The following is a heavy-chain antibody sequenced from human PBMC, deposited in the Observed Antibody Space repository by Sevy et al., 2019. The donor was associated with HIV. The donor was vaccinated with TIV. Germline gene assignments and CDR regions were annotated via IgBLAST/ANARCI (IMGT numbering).Heavy chain of an antibody. CDR3: ATVGLGYYSGSSYYQGDWFDP. CDR1: GYSLSKLS. CDR2: LDPGNVEI. Sequence: ASVKVSCKVFGYSLSKLSMHWVRQAPGKGLEWMGSLDPGNVEITYAQTLQGRVTMTEDTSTDTAYMELSSLTSEDTATYYCATVGLGYYSGSSYYQGDWFDPWGQGTLVTVSS. V-gene: IGHV1-24*01. D-gene: IGHD2-15*01. J-gene: IGHJ5*02.